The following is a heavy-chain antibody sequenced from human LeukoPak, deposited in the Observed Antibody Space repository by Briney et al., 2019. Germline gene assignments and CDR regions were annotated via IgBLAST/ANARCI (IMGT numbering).Heavy chain of an antibody. J-gene: IGHJ4*02. D-gene: IGHD5-18*01. Sequence: GGSLRLSCAASGFTFSSYSMNWVRQAPGKGLEWVSSISSSSSYIYYADSVKGRFTISRDNAKNSLYLQMNSLRVEDTAVYYCAREKGWIQLWFDYWGQGTLVTVSS. CDR1: GFTFSSYS. CDR2: ISSSSSYI. CDR3: AREKGWIQLWFDY. V-gene: IGHV3-21*01.